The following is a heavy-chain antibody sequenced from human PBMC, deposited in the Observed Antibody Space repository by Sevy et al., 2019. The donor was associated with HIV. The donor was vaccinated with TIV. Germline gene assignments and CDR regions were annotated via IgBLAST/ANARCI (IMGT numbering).Heavy chain of an antibody. CDR3: ATTKDYNDNTCDPFDY. D-gene: IGHD3-10*01. Sequence: ASVKVSCKVSGYTLTKLSMHWVRQAPGKGLEWMGSFDPEDGETIHAQRFQGRLSMTEDTSTETAYMEMSSLNSEDTAVYYCATTKDYNDNTCDPFDYWGQGSLVTVSS. V-gene: IGHV1-24*01. J-gene: IGHJ4*02. CDR2: FDPEDGET. CDR1: GYTLTKLS.